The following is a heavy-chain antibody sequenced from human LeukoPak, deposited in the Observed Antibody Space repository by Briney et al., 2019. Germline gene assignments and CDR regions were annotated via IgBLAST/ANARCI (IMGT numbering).Heavy chain of an antibody. D-gene: IGHD5-12*01. Sequence: SETLSLTCTVSGGSISSHYWSWIRQPPGKGLEYIGYFYYSGSTNYNPSLKSRVTISIDTSKNQLSLKLTSVTAADTAVYYCARDRAEGGGYWFDPWGRGTLVTVSS. CDR1: GGSISSHY. J-gene: IGHJ5*02. V-gene: IGHV4-59*11. CDR3: ARDRAEGGGYWFDP. CDR2: FYYSGST.